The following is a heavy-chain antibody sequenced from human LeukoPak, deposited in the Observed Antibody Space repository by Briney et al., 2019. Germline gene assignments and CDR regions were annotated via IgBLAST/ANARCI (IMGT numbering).Heavy chain of an antibody. V-gene: IGHV3-21*01. J-gene: IGHJ5*02. CDR1: GFTFNRYN. CDR3: AREGIAVAGTEWFDP. D-gene: IGHD6-19*01. Sequence: PGGSLRLSCAASGFTFNRYNMNWVRRAPGKGLEWVSSISTSSSYIYYADSVRGRFTISRDNAKNSLYLQMNSLRAEDTAVYYCAREGIAVAGTEWFDPWGQGTLVTVSS. CDR2: ISTSSSYI.